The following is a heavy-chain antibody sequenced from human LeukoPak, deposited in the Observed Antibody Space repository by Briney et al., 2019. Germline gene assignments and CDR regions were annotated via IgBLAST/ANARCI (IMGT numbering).Heavy chain of an antibody. Sequence: SVNVSCKASGGTFSSYAISWVRQAPGQGLEWMGGIIPIFGTANYAQKFQGRVTITTDESTSTAYIELSSLRSEDTAVYYCARATDAHGDYGDYCVGYYFDYWGQGTLVTVSS. V-gene: IGHV1-69*05. J-gene: IGHJ4*02. CDR3: ARATDAHGDYGDYCVGYYFDY. CDR1: GGTFSSYA. CDR2: IIPIFGTA. D-gene: IGHD4-17*01.